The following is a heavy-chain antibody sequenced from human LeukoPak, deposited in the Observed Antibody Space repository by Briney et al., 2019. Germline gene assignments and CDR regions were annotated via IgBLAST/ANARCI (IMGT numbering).Heavy chain of an antibody. CDR3: ARGAVVVPAAIVGDYYYYYGMDV. J-gene: IGHJ6*02. Sequence: SETLSLTCTVSGGSISSYYWSWIRQPAGKGLEWIGRIYTSGSTNYNPSLKSRVTMSVDTSKNQFSLKLSSVTAADTAVYYCARGAVVVPAAIVGDYYYYYGMDVWGQGTTVTVSS. D-gene: IGHD2-2*02. CDR2: IYTSGST. CDR1: GGSISSYY. V-gene: IGHV4-4*07.